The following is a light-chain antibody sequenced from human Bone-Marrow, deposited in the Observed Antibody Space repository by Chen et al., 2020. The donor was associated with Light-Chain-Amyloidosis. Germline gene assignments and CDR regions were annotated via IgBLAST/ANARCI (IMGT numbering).Light chain of an antibody. CDR1: NIGSTS. V-gene: IGLV3-21*02. CDR2: DDS. Sequence: SYVLTQPSSVSVAPGQTATIACGGNNIGSTSVLWYQQTPGPAPLLVVYDDSDRPSGIPRRLSGSNSGNTATLTSSRVEAGDEADYYCQVWDRSSDRPVFGGGTKLTVL. J-gene: IGLJ3*02. CDR3: QVWDRSSDRPV.